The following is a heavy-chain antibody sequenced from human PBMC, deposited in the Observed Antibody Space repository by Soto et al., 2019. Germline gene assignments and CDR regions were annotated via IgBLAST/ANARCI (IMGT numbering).Heavy chain of an antibody. V-gene: IGHV3-23*01. Sequence: GGSLRLSCAASGFPFCSYAMNWVRQTPGKGLEWVSAISGSGGSTYYADSVKGRFTISRDNSKNTLYLQMNSLRAEDTAVYYCAKGYYGSGNYYSLRPFDYWGRGTLVTVSS. D-gene: IGHD3-10*01. J-gene: IGHJ4*01. CDR3: AKGYYGSGNYYSLRPFDY. CDR1: GFPFCSYA. CDR2: ISGSGGST.